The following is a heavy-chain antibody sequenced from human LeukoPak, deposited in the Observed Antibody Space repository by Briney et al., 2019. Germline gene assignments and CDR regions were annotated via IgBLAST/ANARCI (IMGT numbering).Heavy chain of an antibody. J-gene: IGHJ5*02. D-gene: IGHD4-17*01. CDR2: IYYTGNT. CDR1: GGSISSDSYY. V-gene: IGHV4-39*07. CDR3: ARDSSDYGDYLNWFDP. Sequence: PSETLSLTCIVSGGSISSDSYYWGWIRQSPGKGLEWIAIIYYTGNTYYNPSLKSRVTISVDTSKNQFSLKLSSVTAADTAVYYCARDSSDYGDYLNWFDPWGQGTLVTVSS.